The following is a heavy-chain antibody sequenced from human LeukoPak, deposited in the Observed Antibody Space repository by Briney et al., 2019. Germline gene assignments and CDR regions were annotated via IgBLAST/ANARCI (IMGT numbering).Heavy chain of an antibody. CDR1: GGSFSGYY. Sequence: PSETLSLTCAVYGGSFSGYYWSWIRQPPGKGLEGIGEINHSGSTNYNPSLKSRVTISVDTSKNQFSLKLSSVTAADTAVYYCARRNSNYPRPVLDYWGQGTLVTVSS. D-gene: IGHD4-4*01. J-gene: IGHJ4*02. CDR2: INHSGST. CDR3: ARRNSNYPRPVLDY. V-gene: IGHV4-34*01.